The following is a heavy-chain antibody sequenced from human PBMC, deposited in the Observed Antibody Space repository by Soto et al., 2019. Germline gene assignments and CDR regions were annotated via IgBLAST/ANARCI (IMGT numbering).Heavy chain of an antibody. V-gene: IGHV4-30-2*01. CDR1: GASISNGDYS. J-gene: IGHJ5*01. Sequence: SETLSLTGAVSGASISNGDYSWSWIRQLPGRALEWIGYIYSSGRSDYNRSPKSGVTISRDTSKRQFSLRMTSVTAADAAVYYGARGREGPFFDFWGQGALVT. CDR2: IYSSGRS. CDR3: ARGREGPFFDF.